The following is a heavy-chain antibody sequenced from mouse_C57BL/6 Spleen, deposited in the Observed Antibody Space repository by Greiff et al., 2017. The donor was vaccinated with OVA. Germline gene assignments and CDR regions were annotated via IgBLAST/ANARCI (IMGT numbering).Heavy chain of an antibody. V-gene: IGHV1-85*01. D-gene: IGHD1-1*02. CDR1: GYTFTSYD. Sequence: QVQLQQSGPELVKPGASVKLSCKASGYTFTSYDINWVKQRPGQGLEWIGWIYPRDGSTTYNEKFKGKATLTVDTSSSTAYMELHSLTSEDSAVYFCARYGPYWYFDVWGTGTTVTVSS. J-gene: IGHJ1*03. CDR3: ARYGPYWYFDV. CDR2: IYPRDGST.